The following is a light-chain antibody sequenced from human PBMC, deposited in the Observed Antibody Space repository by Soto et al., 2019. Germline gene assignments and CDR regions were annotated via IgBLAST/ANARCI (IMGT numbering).Light chain of an antibody. CDR2: DAS. CDR1: QSVRSN. CDR3: QRQSNWPRT. J-gene: IGKJ1*01. V-gene: IGKV3-15*01. Sequence: EKVMAQSPATLSVSPGERATLSCRASQSVRSNLAWYQQKPGQPPRLLIYDASTRATGIPSRFSGSGSGTEFTLTISSLQSEDFAIYYCQRQSNWPRTFGQGTKVDIK.